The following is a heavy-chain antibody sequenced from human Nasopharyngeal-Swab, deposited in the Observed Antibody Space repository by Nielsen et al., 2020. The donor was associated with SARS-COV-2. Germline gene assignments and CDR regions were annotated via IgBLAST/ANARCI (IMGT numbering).Heavy chain of an antibody. Sequence: THSLTCAVYGGSFSGYFWSWIRQPPGKGLEWIGEINHSGSTNYNPSLKSRVTISVDTSKNQFSLKLSSVTAADTAAYYCARYRQYRGYYYYGMDVWGQGTTVTVSS. D-gene: IGHD6-13*01. CDR3: ARYRQYRGYYYYGMDV. CDR1: GGSFSGYF. J-gene: IGHJ6*02. CDR2: INHSGST. V-gene: IGHV4-34*01.